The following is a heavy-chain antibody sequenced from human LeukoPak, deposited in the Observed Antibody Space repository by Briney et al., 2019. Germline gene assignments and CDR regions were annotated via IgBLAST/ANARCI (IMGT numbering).Heavy chain of an antibody. D-gene: IGHD3-16*02. Sequence: ASVKVSSKASGYTFTSYYMHWVRQAPGQGLEWMGIINPSGGSTSYAQKFQGRVTMTRDTSTSTVYMELSSLRSEDTAVYYCARVRLGELSLGGPFDYWGQGTLVTVSS. V-gene: IGHV1-46*01. CDR2: INPSGGST. J-gene: IGHJ4*02. CDR3: ARVRLGELSLGGPFDY. CDR1: GYTFTSYY.